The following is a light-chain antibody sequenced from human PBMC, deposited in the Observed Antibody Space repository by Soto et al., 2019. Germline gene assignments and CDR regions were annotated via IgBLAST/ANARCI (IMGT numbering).Light chain of an antibody. V-gene: IGKV3-15*01. CDR2: GAS. J-gene: IGKJ1*01. CDR1: QSVSSN. Sequence: EIVMTQSPATLSVSPGERATLSCRASQSVSSNLAWYQQKPGQAPRLLIYGASTRATVIPARFSGSGSGTEFTLTISSLQSEDFAVYYCQQYNNWRTFGQGPKVEI. CDR3: QQYNNWRT.